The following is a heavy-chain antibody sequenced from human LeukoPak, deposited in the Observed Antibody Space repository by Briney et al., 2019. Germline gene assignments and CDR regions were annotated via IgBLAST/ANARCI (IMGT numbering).Heavy chain of an antibody. D-gene: IGHD2-15*01. CDR3: AKGLKGCSGSSCYYFFDF. Sequence: GGSLTLSCAASGFTFSNYAMNWVRQPPGKGLEWVSSITGSGGDAYYADSVKGRFTISRDNSKNTLDLQMNSLRAEDTAVYYCAKGLKGCSGSSCYYFFDFWGQGALITVSS. CDR2: ITGSGGDA. V-gene: IGHV3-23*01. J-gene: IGHJ4*02. CDR1: GFTFSNYA.